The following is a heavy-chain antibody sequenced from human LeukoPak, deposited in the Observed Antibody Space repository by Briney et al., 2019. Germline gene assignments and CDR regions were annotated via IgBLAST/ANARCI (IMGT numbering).Heavy chain of an antibody. CDR2: IIPILGIA. CDR3: AGVCGGDCYSGYFGMDV. CDR1: GGTFTSYA. D-gene: IGHD2-21*02. V-gene: IGHV1-69*04. Sequence: ASVKLSCKASGGTFTSYAISWGRQAPGQGHEWMGRIIPILGIANYAQKFQGRVTITADKSTSTAYMELCSLRSEDTAVYYCAGVCGGDCYSGYFGMDVWGQGTTVTVSS. J-gene: IGHJ6*02.